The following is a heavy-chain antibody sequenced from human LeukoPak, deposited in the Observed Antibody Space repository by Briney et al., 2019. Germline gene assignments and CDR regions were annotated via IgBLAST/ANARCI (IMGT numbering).Heavy chain of an antibody. CDR1: GFTFSRYA. CDR2: ISYDGSNK. D-gene: IGHD2/OR15-2a*01. V-gene: IGHV3-30*04. Sequence: GRSLRLSCAASGFTFSRYAMHWVRQAPGKGLEWLALISYDGSNKYYADSVKGRFTISRDNSENTLYLQMNSLRAEDTAVYYCATRCDYCPDYLGQGTPVTVSS. J-gene: IGHJ4*02. CDR3: ATRCDYCPDY.